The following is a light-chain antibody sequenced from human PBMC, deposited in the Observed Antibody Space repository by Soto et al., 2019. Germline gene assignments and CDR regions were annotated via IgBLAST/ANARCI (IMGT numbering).Light chain of an antibody. J-gene: IGKJ4*01. V-gene: IGKV4-1*01. CDR2: WAS. CDR1: QSVLFSSNNKNY. CDR3: QQYYNTAPALT. Sequence: DIVMTQSPDSLVVSLGDRATINCKSSQSVLFSSNNKNYLAWYQQKPGQPPKVLIYWASTREFGVPDRFSGSGSGTDFTLTISSLQAEDVAVYYCQQYYNTAPALTFGGGTKVDIK.